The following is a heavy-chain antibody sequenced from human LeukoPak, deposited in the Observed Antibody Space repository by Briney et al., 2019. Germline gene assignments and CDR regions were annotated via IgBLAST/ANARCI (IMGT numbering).Heavy chain of an antibody. CDR1: GYSISSGYY. J-gene: IGHJ5*02. Sequence: PSETLSLTCAVSGYSISSGYYWSWIRQPAGKGLEWIGRIYTSGSTNYNPSLKSRVTISVDTSKNQFSLKLSSVTAADTAVYYCARVPRHCSSTSCYLYNWFDPWGQGTLVTVSS. D-gene: IGHD2-2*01. V-gene: IGHV4-61*02. CDR3: ARVPRHCSSTSCYLYNWFDP. CDR2: IYTSGST.